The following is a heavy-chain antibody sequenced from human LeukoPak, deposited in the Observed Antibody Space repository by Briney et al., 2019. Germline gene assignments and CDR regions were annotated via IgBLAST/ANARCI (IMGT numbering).Heavy chain of an antibody. J-gene: IGHJ4*02. Sequence: PSETLSLTCTVSGGSISSGDYYWGWIRQPPGKGLEWIVYVYYSGSTYYNPSLKSRVTISVDTSKNQFSLKLSSVTDADTAVYYCARFGTMVRGVIPRYFDYWGQGTLVTVSS. D-gene: IGHD3-10*01. CDR1: GGSISSGDYY. V-gene: IGHV4-30-4*01. CDR2: VYYSGST. CDR3: ARFGTMVRGVIPRYFDY.